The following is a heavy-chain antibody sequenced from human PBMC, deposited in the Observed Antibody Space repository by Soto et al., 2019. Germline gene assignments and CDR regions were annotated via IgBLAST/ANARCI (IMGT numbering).Heavy chain of an antibody. J-gene: IGHJ4*02. CDR2: IIPIFGTA. CDR3: ARDRWRDGYNFGY. V-gene: IGHV1-69*01. Sequence: QVQLVQSGAEVKKPGSSVKVSCKASGGTFSSYAISWVRQAPGQGLEWMGGIIPIFGTANYAQKFQGRVTITADESTSTAYRELSSLRSEDTAVYDGARDRWRDGYNFGYWGQGTLVTVSS. CDR1: GGTFSSYA. D-gene: IGHD5-12*01.